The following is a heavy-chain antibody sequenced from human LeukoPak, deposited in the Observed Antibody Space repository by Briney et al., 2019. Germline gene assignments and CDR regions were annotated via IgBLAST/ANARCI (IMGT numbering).Heavy chain of an antibody. V-gene: IGHV1-2*02. CDR2: INPNSGGT. Sequence: ASVKVSCKASGYTFTGYYMHWVRQAPGQGLEWMGWINPNSGGTNYAQKFQGRVTMTRDTSISTAYMELSRLRSDDTAVYYCARINYYDSGSVNYYYYYMDVWGKGTTVIISS. CDR1: GYTFTGYY. D-gene: IGHD3-10*01. CDR3: ARINYYDSGSVNYYYYYMDV. J-gene: IGHJ6*03.